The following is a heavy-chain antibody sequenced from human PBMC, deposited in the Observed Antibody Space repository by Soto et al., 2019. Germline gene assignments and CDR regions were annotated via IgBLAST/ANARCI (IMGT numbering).Heavy chain of an antibody. Sequence: QVQLVESGGGVVQPGRSLRLSCAASGFTFSSYGMHWVRQAPGKGLEWVAVISYDGSNKYYADSVKGRFTISRDNSKNTLYLQMNSLRAEDTAVYYCAKPHSGSYLGDDGFDIWCQGTMVTVSS. CDR3: AKPHSGSYLGDDGFDI. CDR1: GFTFSSYG. D-gene: IGHD1-26*01. CDR2: ISYDGSNK. J-gene: IGHJ3*02. V-gene: IGHV3-30*18.